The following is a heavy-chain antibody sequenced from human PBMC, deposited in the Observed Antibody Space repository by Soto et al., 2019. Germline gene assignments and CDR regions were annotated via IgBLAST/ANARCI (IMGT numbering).Heavy chain of an antibody. Sequence: QVQLVQSGAEVKKPGASVKVSCKASGYTFTSYGISWVRQAPGQGLEWMGWISAYNGNTNYAQKLQGRVTMTTDTXTXTXXMELRSLRSDDTAVYYCARDRGQDMVRGVIRFTDYWGQGTLVTVSS. CDR2: ISAYNGNT. J-gene: IGHJ4*02. CDR1: GYTFTSYG. D-gene: IGHD3-10*01. CDR3: ARDRGQDMVRGVIRFTDY. V-gene: IGHV1-18*01.